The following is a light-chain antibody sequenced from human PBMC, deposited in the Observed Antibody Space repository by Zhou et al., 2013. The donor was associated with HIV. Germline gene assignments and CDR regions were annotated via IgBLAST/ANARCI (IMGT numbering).Light chain of an antibody. V-gene: IGKV1-39*01. Sequence: IQMTQSPSSLSASVGDRVTITCRASQSISTYLNWYQQKPGKAPKLLIYAASSLQSGVPSRFSGSGSGTEFTLTISSLQPDDFATYYCQQYKSYMVTFGQGTKVEIK. J-gene: IGKJ1*01. CDR3: QQYKSYMVT. CDR1: QSISTY. CDR2: AAS.